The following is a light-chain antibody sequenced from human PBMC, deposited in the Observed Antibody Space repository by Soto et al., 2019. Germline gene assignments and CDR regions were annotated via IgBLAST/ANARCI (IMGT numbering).Light chain of an antibody. CDR1: SSDVGGYDY. J-gene: IGLJ2*01. CDR2: EVI. Sequence: QSVLTQSASVPRSPGQSSTIPCTGTSSDVGGYDYVSCYHQHPGKVPILTIYEVIERPSGVSHRFSGSKSGNTSSLTTSGLQTEDEADYYCSSDTTRSALVFGGGTKGTVL. CDR3: SSDTTRSALV. V-gene: IGLV2-14*01.